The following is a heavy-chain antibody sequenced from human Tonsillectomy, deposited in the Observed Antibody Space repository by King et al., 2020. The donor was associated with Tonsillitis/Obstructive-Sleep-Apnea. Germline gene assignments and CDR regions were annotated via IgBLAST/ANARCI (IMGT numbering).Heavy chain of an antibody. D-gene: IGHD2-15*01. V-gene: IGHV3-53*01. CDR1: GFTVSNNY. J-gene: IGHJ6*03. CDR3: ASGYCSGGSCPHYYYMDV. CDR2: IYSGGST. Sequence: VQLVESGGGLIQPGGSLRLSCAASGFTVSNNYMIWVRQAPGTGLEWFSVIYSGGSTYYADSGKGRFTISRDNSKNTVYLQMTSPRAEDAAVYYCASGYCSGGSCPHYYYMDVWGKGTTVTVS.